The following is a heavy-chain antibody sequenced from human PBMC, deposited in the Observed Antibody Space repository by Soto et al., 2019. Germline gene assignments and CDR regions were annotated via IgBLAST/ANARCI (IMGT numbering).Heavy chain of an antibody. J-gene: IGHJ6*02. Sequence: SETLSLTCAVSGGSISSSNWWSWVRQPPGKGLEWIGEIYHRGSTNYNPSLKSRVTISVDKSKNQFSLKLSSVIAADTAVYYCARVSGSYYYGMDVWGQGTTVTVSS. CDR2: IYHRGST. D-gene: IGHD1-26*01. V-gene: IGHV4-4*02. CDR3: ARVSGSYYYGMDV. CDR1: GGSISSSNW.